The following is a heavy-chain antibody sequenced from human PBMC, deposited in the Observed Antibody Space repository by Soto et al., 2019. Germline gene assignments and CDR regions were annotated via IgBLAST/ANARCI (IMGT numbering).Heavy chain of an antibody. Sequence: SETLSLTCTVSGGSISTSTYYWGWIRQPPGKGLEWIGSIYYSGRTYYNPSLKSRVTISVDTSKNQFSLKLSSVTAADTAVFYCARHGSYSSSWAGPDYWGQGTLVTVSS. D-gene: IGHD6-13*01. CDR3: ARHGSYSSSWAGPDY. J-gene: IGHJ4*02. CDR1: GGSISTSTYY. V-gene: IGHV4-39*01. CDR2: IYYSGRT.